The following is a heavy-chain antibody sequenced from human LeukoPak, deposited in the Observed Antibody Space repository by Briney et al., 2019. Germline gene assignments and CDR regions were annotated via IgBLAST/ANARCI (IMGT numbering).Heavy chain of an antibody. CDR1: GFSFSSYA. J-gene: IGHJ4*02. CDR2: IGGSGGST. D-gene: IGHD3-16*02. CDR3: AKSGTMITFGGVIVQYYFDY. V-gene: IGHV3-23*01. Sequence: GGSLRLSCAASGFSFSSYAMNWVRQAPGKGLEWVSVIGGSGGSTYYADSEKGRFTITRDNSKNTLYLQMNTPRAEDTAVYYCAKSGTMITFGGVIVQYYFDYWGQGTLVTVSS.